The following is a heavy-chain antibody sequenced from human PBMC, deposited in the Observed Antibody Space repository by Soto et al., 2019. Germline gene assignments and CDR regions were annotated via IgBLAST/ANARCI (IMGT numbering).Heavy chain of an antibody. Sequence: PGGSLRLSCTASGITFGDYAMSWFRQAPGKGLEWVGFIRSKAYGGTTEYAASVKGRFTISRDDSKSIAYLQMNSLKTEDTAVYYCTRPTYYDFWSSFKGLNAFDIWGQGTMVTIS. V-gene: IGHV3-49*03. D-gene: IGHD3-3*01. J-gene: IGHJ3*02. CDR1: GITFGDYA. CDR2: IRSKAYGGTT. CDR3: TRPTYYDFWSSFKGLNAFDI.